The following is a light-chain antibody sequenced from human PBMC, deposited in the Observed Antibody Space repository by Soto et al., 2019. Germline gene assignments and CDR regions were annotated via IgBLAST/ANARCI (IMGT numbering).Light chain of an antibody. CDR2: AAS. Sequence: AIRMTQSPSSFSASTGDRVTITCRASQGISSYLAWYQQKPVKAPKLLIYAASTLQSGVPSRFSGSGSWTDFTLTISCLQSEDFATYYCQQYYSYPQTFGQGNKVEIK. J-gene: IGKJ1*01. CDR1: QGISSY. CDR3: QQYYSYPQT. V-gene: IGKV1-8*01.